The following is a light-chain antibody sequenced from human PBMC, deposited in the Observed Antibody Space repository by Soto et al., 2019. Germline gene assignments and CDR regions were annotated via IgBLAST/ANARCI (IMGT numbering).Light chain of an antibody. Sequence: VLTQSPDTLSLSPGERATLSCRASERVSSSYLAWYQQKPGRAPRLLIYGASTRASGVPARFSGSGAGTEITLTISRLQSEDSAVYYCHQYNNWWTFGQGTKVEIK. V-gene: IGKV3-15*01. CDR1: ERVSSSY. J-gene: IGKJ1*01. CDR2: GAS. CDR3: HQYNNWWT.